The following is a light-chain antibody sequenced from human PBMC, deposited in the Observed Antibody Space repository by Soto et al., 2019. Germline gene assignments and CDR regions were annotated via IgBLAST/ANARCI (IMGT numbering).Light chain of an antibody. CDR2: QVS. V-gene: IGKV2-24*01. Sequence: DIVMTQTPLSSPVTLGQSASISCRSSQSLADTVGNTHLSWLQQRPGQSPRLLINQVSNRFCGVPDRFSGSEAGTDCTLHISRVEAEDVGLYDCMQTAQFPRTFGQGTKVEI. CDR1: QSLADTVGNTH. CDR3: MQTAQFPRT. J-gene: IGKJ1*01.